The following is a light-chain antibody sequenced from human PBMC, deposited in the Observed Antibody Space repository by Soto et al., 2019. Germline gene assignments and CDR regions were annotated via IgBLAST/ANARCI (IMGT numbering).Light chain of an antibody. J-gene: IGKJ1*01. CDR2: KTS. CDR1: QSISSW. Sequence: DIQMTQSPSTLSASVGDRVTITCRASQSISSWLAWYQQKPGKAPKLLIYKTSSLESAVPSRFSGSGSGTEFTLTIRSLQPDDFATYYCQQYNNFLCAFGQGTKVDIK. V-gene: IGKV1-5*03. CDR3: QQYNNFLCA.